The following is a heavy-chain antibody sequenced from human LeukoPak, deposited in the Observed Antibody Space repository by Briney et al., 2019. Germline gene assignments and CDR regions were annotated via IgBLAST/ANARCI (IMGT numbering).Heavy chain of an antibody. Sequence: ASETLSLTCIVSGGSISSYYWSWIRQPPGKGLEWIGYIYYSGSTNYNPSLKSRVTISVDTSKNQFSLKLSPVTAADTAVYYCARGWTLSELDPWGQGTLVTVSS. J-gene: IGHJ5*02. CDR1: GGSISSYY. V-gene: IGHV4-59*01. CDR3: ARGWTLSELDP. CDR2: IYYSGST. D-gene: IGHD1-26*01.